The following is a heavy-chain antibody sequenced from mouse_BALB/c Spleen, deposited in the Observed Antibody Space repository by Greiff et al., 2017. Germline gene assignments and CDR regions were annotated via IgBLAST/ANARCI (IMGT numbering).Heavy chain of an antibody. CDR1: GFNIKDTY. CDR3: APNSLLRPYLDY. D-gene: IGHD1-2*01. Sequence: EVQLQQSGAELVKPGASVKLSCTASGFNIKDTYMHWVKQRPEQGLEWIGRIDPANGNTKYDPKFQGKATITADTSSNTAYLQLSSLTSEDTAVYYCAPNSLLRPYLDYWGQGTTLTVSS. J-gene: IGHJ2*01. CDR2: IDPANGNT. V-gene: IGHV14-3*02.